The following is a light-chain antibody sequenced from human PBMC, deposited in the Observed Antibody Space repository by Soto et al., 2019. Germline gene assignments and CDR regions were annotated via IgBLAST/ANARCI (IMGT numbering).Light chain of an antibody. J-gene: IGKJ1*01. CDR1: QSVSSY. CDR3: QQYGSSPWT. Sequence: ENVLTQSPATLSFSPGERTTLSCRASQSVSSYLAWYQQKPGQAPRLLIYDASNRATGIPARFSGSGSGTDFTLTISSLEPEDFAVYYCQQYGSSPWTFGQGTKVDIK. CDR2: DAS. V-gene: IGKV3-11*01.